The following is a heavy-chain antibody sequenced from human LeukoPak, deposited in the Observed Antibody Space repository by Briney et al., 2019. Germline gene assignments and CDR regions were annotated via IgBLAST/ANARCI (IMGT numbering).Heavy chain of an antibody. J-gene: IGHJ4*02. CDR3: ARLLRYFDWPYFDY. Sequence: SETLSLTCTVSGGSISSSSYYWGWIRQPPGKGLEWIGSIYYSGSTYYNPSLKSRVTISVDTSKNQFSLKLSSVTAADTAVYYCARLLRYFDWPYFDYWGQGTLVTVSS. V-gene: IGHV4-39*07. CDR1: GGSISSSSYY. D-gene: IGHD3-9*01. CDR2: IYYSGST.